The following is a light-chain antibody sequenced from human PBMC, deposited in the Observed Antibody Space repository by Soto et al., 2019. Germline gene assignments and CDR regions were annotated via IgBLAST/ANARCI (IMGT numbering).Light chain of an antibody. CDR2: GVS. Sequence: IVLTQSPGTLSLSPGERAPLSCRSSQTGSNSYLAWYQQKSGQAPRLLIYGVSTRATGIPDRFSGSGSGTDFTLTISRLEPEDFAVYYCQQYGSSPITFGQGTRLEIK. CDR3: QQYGSSPIT. V-gene: IGKV3-20*01. J-gene: IGKJ5*01. CDR1: QTGSNSY.